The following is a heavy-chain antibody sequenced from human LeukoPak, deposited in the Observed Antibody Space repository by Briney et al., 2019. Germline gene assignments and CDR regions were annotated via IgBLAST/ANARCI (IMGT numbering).Heavy chain of an antibody. CDR1: GASISSYF. J-gene: IGHJ4*02. D-gene: IGHD4-11*01. V-gene: IGHV4-59*08. CDR3: ARSKAYSGYFDY. CDR2: IGYSGST. Sequence: SETLSLTCAVSGASISSYFWSWIRQPPGKGLEYIGYIGYSGSTNYNPSLKSRVTISVDTSKNQFSLKLTSVTAADTAVYYCARSKAYSGYFDYWGQGTLVTVSS.